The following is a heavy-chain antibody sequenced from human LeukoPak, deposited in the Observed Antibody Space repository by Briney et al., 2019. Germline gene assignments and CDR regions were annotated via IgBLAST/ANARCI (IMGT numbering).Heavy chain of an antibody. V-gene: IGHV3-23*01. D-gene: IGHD6-13*01. Sequence: QPGGSLRLSCAASGFTFSSSAMSWVRQAPGKGLEWVSAISNNGGYTYYADSVKGRFTISRDNSKNTLYLQMNSLRAEDTAVYYCAREGEGAAAGSFDYWGQGTLVTVSS. CDR2: ISNNGGYT. CDR3: AREGEGAAAGSFDY. CDR1: GFTFSSSA. J-gene: IGHJ4*02.